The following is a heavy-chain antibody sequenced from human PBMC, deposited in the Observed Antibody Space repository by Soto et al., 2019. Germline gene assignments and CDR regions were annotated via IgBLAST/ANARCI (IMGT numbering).Heavy chain of an antibody. CDR3: ASRGPGNSVDY. D-gene: IGHD5-12*01. CDR1: GGSFTSNNW. J-gene: IGHJ4*02. CDR2: IYRTGST. V-gene: IGHV4-4*02. Sequence: SETLSLTCAVSGGSFTSNNWWTWVRQPPGQGLEWIGEIYRTGSTNYNPSLKSRVTISLDKSENQFSLKVTSLTAADTAVYYCASRGPGNSVDYWGQGXLVTVYS.